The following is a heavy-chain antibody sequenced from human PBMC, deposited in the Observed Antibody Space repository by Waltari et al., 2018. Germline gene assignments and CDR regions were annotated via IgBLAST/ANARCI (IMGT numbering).Heavy chain of an antibody. J-gene: IGHJ4*02. CDR3: TTDLGGYQKYYFDS. CDR2: FITIFGTA. CDR1: GGTFSSYS. D-gene: IGHD5-12*01. Sequence: QVQLLQSGAEVKKPGSSVKVSCKTSGGTFSSYSFSWVRQAPGQGPQWMGGFITIFGTATYPQKFQGRVTITADESTSTSYMELSSLTSEDTAVYYCTTDLGGYQKYYFDSWGQGTLVTVSS. V-gene: IGHV1-69*01.